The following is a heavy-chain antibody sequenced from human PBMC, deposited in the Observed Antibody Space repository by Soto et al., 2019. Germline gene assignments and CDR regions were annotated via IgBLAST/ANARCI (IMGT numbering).Heavy chain of an antibody. J-gene: IGHJ4*02. D-gene: IGHD4-17*01. V-gene: IGHV4-59*01. CDR1: GGSISSFY. Sequence: PSETLSLTCTVSGGSISSFYWSWIRQTPGKGLEWIGYIYYSGTTNYNPSLKSRVTISVDTSKNQFSLKLSSVTAADTAVYYCARSQTTVTSYDYWGQGTLVTVSS. CDR2: IYYSGTT. CDR3: ARSQTTVTSYDY.